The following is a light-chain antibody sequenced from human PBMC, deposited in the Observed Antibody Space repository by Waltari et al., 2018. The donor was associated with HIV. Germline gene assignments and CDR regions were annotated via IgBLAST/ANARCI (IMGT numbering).Light chain of an antibody. CDR1: RTNVGERG. Sequence: QAGLTQPPSVSKGLRQTATLTCTGNRTNVGERGADWLQQHQGHPPKLLSYRNHSRPSGISERISASRSGNTASLTITGLQPDDEADYYCSSWDISISAWVFGGGTKLIVL. CDR3: SSWDISISAWV. J-gene: IGLJ3*02. CDR2: RNH. V-gene: IGLV10-54*01.